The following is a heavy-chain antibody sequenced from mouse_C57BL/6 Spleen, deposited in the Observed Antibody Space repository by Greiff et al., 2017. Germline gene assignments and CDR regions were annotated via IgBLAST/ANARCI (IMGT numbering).Heavy chain of an antibody. CDR3: ARTVDYDSYAMDY. V-gene: IGHV2-2*01. J-gene: IGHJ4*01. CDR2: IWSGGSS. Sequence: VQLQQSGPGLVKPSQSLSITCTVSGFSLTSYGVHWVRQSPGKGLEWLGVIWSGGSSDYNAPFIASLSISKDNSKSQVFFKMNMLQAEDTARYYGARTVDYDSYAMDYWGQGTSVTVSS. D-gene: IGHD2-4*01. CDR1: GFSLTSYG.